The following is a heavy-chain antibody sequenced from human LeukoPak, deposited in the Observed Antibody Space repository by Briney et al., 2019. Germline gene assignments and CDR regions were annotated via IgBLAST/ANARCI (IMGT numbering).Heavy chain of an antibody. V-gene: IGHV3-21*01. CDR1: GFTFSSYS. Sequence: GGSLRLSCAASGFTFSSYSMNWVRQAPGKGLEWVSSISSSSSYIYYADSVKGRFTISRDNSKNTLYLQMNSLRAEDAAVYYCAKDTIAAAGPFDYWGQGTLVTVSS. J-gene: IGHJ4*02. CDR2: ISSSSSYI. D-gene: IGHD6-13*01. CDR3: AKDTIAAAGPFDY.